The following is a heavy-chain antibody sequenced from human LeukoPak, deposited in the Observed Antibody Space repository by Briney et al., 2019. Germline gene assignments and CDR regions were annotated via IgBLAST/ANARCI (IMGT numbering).Heavy chain of an antibody. CDR1: GGYISSSF. Sequence: SETLSLTCTVSGGYISSSFWTWIRQAPGKGLELIGFTYDGGRGNYKPSLRSRVDISLDTSNNRYSLRLTSVTAGDTGVYYCARLWRPHDYDNWFDHWGQGILVTVSS. J-gene: IGHJ5*02. D-gene: IGHD4-17*01. CDR2: TYDGGRG. CDR3: ARLWRPHDYDNWFDH. V-gene: IGHV4-59*13.